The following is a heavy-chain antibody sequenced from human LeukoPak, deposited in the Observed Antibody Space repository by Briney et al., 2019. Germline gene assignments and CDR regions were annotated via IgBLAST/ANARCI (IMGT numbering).Heavy chain of an antibody. D-gene: IGHD3-16*02. CDR3: ATGAGGVWGSYRLPRDAFDI. CDR1: GYTLTELS. CDR2: FDPEDGET. Sequence: GASVKVSCKVSGYTLTELSMHWVRQAPGKGLEWMGGFDPEDGETIYAQKFQGRVTMTEDTSTDTACMELSSLRSEDTAVYYCATGAGGVWGSYRLPRDAFDIWGQGTMVTVSS. J-gene: IGHJ3*02. V-gene: IGHV1-24*01.